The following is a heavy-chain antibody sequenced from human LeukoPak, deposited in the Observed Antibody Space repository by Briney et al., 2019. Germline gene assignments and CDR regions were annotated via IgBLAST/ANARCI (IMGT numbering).Heavy chain of an antibody. Sequence: GGSLRLSCAASGFTFSSYSMNWVRQAPGKGLEWVSYISSSSSSTIYYADSVKGRFTISRDNAKNSLYLQMNSLRAEDTAVYYCARDNFWSGSDAFDIWGQGTMVTVSS. CDR2: ISSSSSSTI. D-gene: IGHD3-3*01. V-gene: IGHV3-48*01. J-gene: IGHJ3*02. CDR3: ARDNFWSGSDAFDI. CDR1: GFTFSSYS.